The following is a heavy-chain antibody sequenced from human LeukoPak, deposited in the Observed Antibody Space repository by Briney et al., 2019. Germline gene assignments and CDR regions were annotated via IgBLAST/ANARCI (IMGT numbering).Heavy chain of an antibody. Sequence: GRSLRLSCAASGFTFSSYGMHWVRQAPGKGLEWVAVIWYDGSNKYYADSVKGRFTISRDNSKNTLYLQINSLRAEDTAVYYCARDCSSTCCFDYWGQGTLVTVSS. CDR3: ARDCSSTCCFDY. J-gene: IGHJ4*02. D-gene: IGHD2-2*01. CDR2: IWYDGSNK. V-gene: IGHV3-33*01. CDR1: GFTFSSYG.